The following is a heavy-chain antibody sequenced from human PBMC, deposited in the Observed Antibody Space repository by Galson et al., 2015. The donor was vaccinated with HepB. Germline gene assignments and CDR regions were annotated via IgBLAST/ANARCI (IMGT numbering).Heavy chain of an antibody. CDR2: ISSSSSTI. Sequence: SLRLSCAASGFTFSSYSMNWVRQAPGKGLEWVSYISSSSSTIYYADSVKGRFTISRDNSKNTLYLQMNSLRAEDTAVYYCAKVGASDFWSGYPIGDAFDIWGQGTMVTVSS. CDR3: AKVGASDFWSGYPIGDAFDI. J-gene: IGHJ3*02. V-gene: IGHV3-48*01. CDR1: GFTFSSYS. D-gene: IGHD3-3*01.